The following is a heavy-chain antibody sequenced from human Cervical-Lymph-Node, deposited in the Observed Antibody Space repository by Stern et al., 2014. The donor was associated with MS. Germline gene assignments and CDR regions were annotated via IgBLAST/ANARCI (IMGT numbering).Heavy chain of an antibody. CDR3: ARVSLSDYDYFDP. Sequence: QLQLQESGPGLVRPSETLSLTCVVSGDSINSNNWWSWVRQSPEKGLEWIGEIHHSGTTHYAPLFKSRLTISLDKAKNHFSLNLNSVTAADTAVYHCARVSLSDYDYFDPWGQGTLVTVSS. D-gene: IGHD5-12*01. J-gene: IGHJ5*02. V-gene: IGHV4-4*02. CDR1: GDSINSNNW. CDR2: IHHSGTT.